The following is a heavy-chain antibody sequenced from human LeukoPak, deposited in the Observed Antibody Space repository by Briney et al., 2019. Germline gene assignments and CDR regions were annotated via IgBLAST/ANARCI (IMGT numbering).Heavy chain of an antibody. CDR2: ISISSSTI. D-gene: IGHD6-13*01. V-gene: IGHV3-48*04. CDR1: GFTLISYS. Sequence: PGPSLRLSCAASGFTLISYSMSWVRHAPRKGLEWVSYISISSSTIYYADSVKGRFTISRDNAKNSLYLQMNSLRAEDTAVYYCARDWVAAAPPGYMDVWGKGTTVTVSS. CDR3: ARDWVAAAPPGYMDV. J-gene: IGHJ6*03.